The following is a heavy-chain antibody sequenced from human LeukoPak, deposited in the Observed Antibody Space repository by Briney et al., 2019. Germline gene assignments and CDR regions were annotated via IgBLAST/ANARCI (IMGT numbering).Heavy chain of an antibody. CDR3: AKATQKGDAHIVGATVDY. J-gene: IGHJ4*02. V-gene: IGHV3-23*01. D-gene: IGHD1-26*01. CDR1: GFTFSSYA. Sequence: GRSLRLSCAASGFTFSSYAMSWVRQAPGKGLEWVSAISGSGGSTYYADSVKGRFTISRDNSKNTLYLQMNSLRAEDTAVYYCAKATQKGDAHIVGATVDYWGQGTLVTVSS. CDR2: ISGSGGST.